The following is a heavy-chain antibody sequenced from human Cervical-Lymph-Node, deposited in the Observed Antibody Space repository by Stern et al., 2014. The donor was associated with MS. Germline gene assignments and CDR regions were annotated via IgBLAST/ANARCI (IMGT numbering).Heavy chain of an antibody. CDR3: ARDSTIFGVDHYYYGMDV. CDR2: IIPIFGTA. Sequence: VQLLESGAEVKKPGSSAKVSCKASGGTFSSYAISWVRQAPGQGLEWMGGIIPIFGTANYAQKFQGRVTITADESTSTAYMELSSLRSEDTAVYYCARDSTIFGVDHYYYGMDVWGQGTTVTVSS. CDR1: GGTFSSYA. D-gene: IGHD3-3*01. V-gene: IGHV1-69*01. J-gene: IGHJ6*02.